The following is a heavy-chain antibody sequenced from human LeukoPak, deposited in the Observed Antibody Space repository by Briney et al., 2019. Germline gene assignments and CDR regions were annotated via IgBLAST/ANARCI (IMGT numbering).Heavy chain of an antibody. D-gene: IGHD2-15*01. CDR1: GASISSYY. CDR3: ARVLGYCSGGSCYIFDY. V-gene: IGHV4-59*01. Sequence: SETLSLTCTVSGASISSYYWSWIRQPPGKGLEWIGYIYYSGSTNYDPSLKSRVTISVDTSKNHFSLKVTSVTAADTAVYYCARVLGYCSGGSCYIFDYWGQGTLVTVSS. CDR2: IYYSGST. J-gene: IGHJ4*02.